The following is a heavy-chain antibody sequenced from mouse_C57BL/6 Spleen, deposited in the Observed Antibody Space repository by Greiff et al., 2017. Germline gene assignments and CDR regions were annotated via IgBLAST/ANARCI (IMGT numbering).Heavy chain of an antibody. J-gene: IGHJ2*01. CDR2: IDPSDSYT. V-gene: IGHV1-69*01. CDR1: GYTFTSYW. CDR3: AIIGGYFDD. D-gene: IGHD1-2*01. Sequence: VQLQQPGAELVMPGASVKLSCKASGYTFTSYWMHWVKQRPGQGLEWIGEIDPSDSYTNYNQKFKGKSTLTVDKSSSTAYMQLSSLTSEDSAVYYCAIIGGYFDDWGQGTTLTVSS.